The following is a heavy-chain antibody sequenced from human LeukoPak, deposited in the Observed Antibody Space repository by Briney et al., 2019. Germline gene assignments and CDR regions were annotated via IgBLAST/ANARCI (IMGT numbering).Heavy chain of an antibody. V-gene: IGHV3-7*01. D-gene: IGHD3-22*01. J-gene: IGHJ4*02. CDR2: IEPNGSGK. CDR3: ARDYYGSSGYYPHDY. CDR1: GFSFSTYW. Sequence: PGASLRLSCAASGFSFSTYWMTWVRQAPGQGLEWVGNIEPNGSGKYYVDSVKGRFTISRDNAKNSLYLQMHSLRVEDTAVYYCARDYYGSSGYYPHDYWGQGSLVTVSS.